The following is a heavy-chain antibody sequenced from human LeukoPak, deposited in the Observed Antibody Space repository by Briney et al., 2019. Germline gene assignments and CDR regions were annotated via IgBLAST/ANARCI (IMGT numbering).Heavy chain of an antibody. CDR3: ASHDCSSTSCYIGY. D-gene: IGHD2-2*02. CDR1: GGSVSSGSYY. CDR2: IYYSGST. Sequence: SETLSLTCTVSGGSVSSGSYYWSWIRQPPGKGLEWIGYIYYSGSTNYNPSLKSRVTISVDTSKNQFSLKLSSVTAADTAVYYCASHDCSSTSCYIGYWGQGTLVTVSS. J-gene: IGHJ4*02. V-gene: IGHV4-61*01.